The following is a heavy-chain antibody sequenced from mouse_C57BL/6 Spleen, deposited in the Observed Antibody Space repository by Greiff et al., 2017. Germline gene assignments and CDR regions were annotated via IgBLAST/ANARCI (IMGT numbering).Heavy chain of an antibody. J-gene: IGHJ3*01. CDR3: AREERGSTIGFAY. V-gene: IGHV1-69*01. Sequence: QVQLQQPGAELVMPGASVKLSCKASGYTFTSYWMHWVKQRPGQGLAWIGEIDPSDSYTNYNQKFKGKSTLTVDKSSSTAYMQLSSLTSEDSAVYYCAREERGSTIGFAYWGQGTLVTVSA. D-gene: IGHD2-1*01. CDR1: GYTFTSYW. CDR2: IDPSDSYT.